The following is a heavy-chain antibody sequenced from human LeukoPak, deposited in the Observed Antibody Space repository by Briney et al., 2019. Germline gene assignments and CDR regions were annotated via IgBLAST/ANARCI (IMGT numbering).Heavy chain of an antibody. J-gene: IGHJ4*02. CDR1: GGSISSYY. V-gene: IGHV4-59*01. D-gene: IGHD6-13*01. Sequence: SETPSLTCTVSGGSISSYYWSWIRQPPGKGLEWIGYIYYSGSTNYNPSLKSRVTISVDTSKNQFSLKLSSVTAADTAVYYCASSSWYGRLDYWGQGTLVTVSS. CDR3: ASSSWYGRLDY. CDR2: IYYSGST.